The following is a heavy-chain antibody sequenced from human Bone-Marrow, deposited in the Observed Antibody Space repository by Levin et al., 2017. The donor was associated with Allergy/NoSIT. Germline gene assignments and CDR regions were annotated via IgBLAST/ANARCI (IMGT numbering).Heavy chain of an antibody. V-gene: IGHV4-39*01. J-gene: IGHJ3*02. Sequence: SETLSLTCTVSGGSISSSSYYWGWIRQPPGKGLEWIGSIYYSGSTYYNPSLKSRVTISVDTSKNQFSLKLSSVTAADTAVYYCARRSEYGDYGGAAFDIWGQGTMVTVSS. CDR2: IYYSGST. CDR3: ARRSEYGDYGGAAFDI. CDR1: GGSISSSSYY. D-gene: IGHD4-17*01.